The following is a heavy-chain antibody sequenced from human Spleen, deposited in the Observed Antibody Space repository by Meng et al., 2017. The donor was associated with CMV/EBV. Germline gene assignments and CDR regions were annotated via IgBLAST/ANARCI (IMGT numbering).Heavy chain of an antibody. CDR1: GFLFSAYA. D-gene: IGHD5-24*01. Sequence: GGSLRLSCAASGFLFSAYAMNWVRQAPGKGLEWVSVIYSGGDTYYADSMKGRFTISRDNSKNTLSLQMHSLRAEDTAVYYCARAIKYGYNLGVRYYFDYWGQGTLVTVSS. V-gene: IGHV3-53*01. CDR3: ARAIKYGYNLGVRYYFDY. J-gene: IGHJ4*02. CDR2: IYSGGDT.